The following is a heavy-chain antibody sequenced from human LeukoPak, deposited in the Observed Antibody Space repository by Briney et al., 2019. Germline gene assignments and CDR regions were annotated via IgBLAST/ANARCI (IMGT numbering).Heavy chain of an antibody. V-gene: IGHV4-61*01. J-gene: IGHJ4*02. D-gene: IGHD3-9*01. CDR2: IYYCGST. Sequence: PSETLSLTCTVSGGSVSSGSYYWSWIRQPPGKGLEWIGYIYYCGSTNYNPSLKSRVTISVDTSKNQFSLKLSSVTAADTAVYYCAREGQTGYTDYWGQGTLVTVSS. CDR3: AREGQTGYTDY. CDR1: GGSVSSGSYY.